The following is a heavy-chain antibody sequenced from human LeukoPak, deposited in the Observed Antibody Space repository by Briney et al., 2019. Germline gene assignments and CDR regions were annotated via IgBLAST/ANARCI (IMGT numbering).Heavy chain of an antibody. V-gene: IGHV3-23*01. CDR2: VRGTNDDT. D-gene: IGHD2-2*01. CDR3: ARELRNDIVVVPAAPDY. J-gene: IGHJ4*02. Sequence: GGSLRLSCAASGFTFSSYAMSWVRQAPGKGLQWVSAVRGTNDDTHYADSVQGRFTISRDNSKNTLYLQMNSLRAEDTAVYYCARELRNDIVVVPAAPDYWGQGTLVTVSS. CDR1: GFTFSSYA.